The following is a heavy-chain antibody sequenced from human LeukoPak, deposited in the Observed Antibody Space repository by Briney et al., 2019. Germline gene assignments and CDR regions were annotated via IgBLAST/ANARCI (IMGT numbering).Heavy chain of an antibody. Sequence: GGSLRLSCAASGFTFSSYAMHWVRQAPGKGLEWVAVISYDGSNKYYADSVKGRFTISRDNSKNTLYLQMNSLRAEDTAVYYCARDVPHNWFDTWGQGTLVTVSS. CDR1: GFTFSSYA. CDR3: ARDVPHNWFDT. CDR2: ISYDGSNK. V-gene: IGHV3-30-3*01. J-gene: IGHJ5*02.